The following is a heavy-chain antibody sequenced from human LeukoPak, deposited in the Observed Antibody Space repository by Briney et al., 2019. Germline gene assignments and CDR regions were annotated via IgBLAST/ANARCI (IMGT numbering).Heavy chain of an antibody. V-gene: IGHV4-39*07. CDR1: GGSISSSSYY. Sequence: TPSETLSLTCTVSGGSISSSSYYWGWIRQPPGKGLEWIGSIYYSGSTYYNPSLKSRVTILVDTSKNQFSLKLSSVTAADTAVYYCARGPRGGGSLPFDYWGQGTLVTVSS. D-gene: IGHD2-15*01. J-gene: IGHJ4*02. CDR2: IYYSGST. CDR3: ARGPRGGGSLPFDY.